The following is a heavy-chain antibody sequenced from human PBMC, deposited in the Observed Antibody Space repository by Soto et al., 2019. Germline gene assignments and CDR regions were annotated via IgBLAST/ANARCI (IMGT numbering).Heavy chain of an antibody. CDR2: IYNSGSTM. CDR3: ARESGGTGLDV. CDR1: GFTFSAFE. V-gene: IGHV3-48*03. D-gene: IGHD1-1*01. Sequence: RLSCAASGFTFSAFEMNWVRQAPGKGLEWLSYIYNSGSTMTYADSVKGRFAISRDNAKNSLYLEMYSLRAEDTAVYYCARESGGTGLDVWGQGTTVTVSS. J-gene: IGHJ6*02.